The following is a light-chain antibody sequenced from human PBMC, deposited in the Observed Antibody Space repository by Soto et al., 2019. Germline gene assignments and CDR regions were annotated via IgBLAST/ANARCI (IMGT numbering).Light chain of an antibody. CDR1: SGDVGGYNY. CDR2: EVS. CDR3: SSYTITSALYV. V-gene: IGLV2-14*01. Sequence: QSALTQPASVSGSPGQSITISCTGTSGDVGGYNYVSWYQQHPGKAPKLMIYEVSNRPSGVSNRFSGSKSGNTASLTISGLQAEDEADYYCSSYTITSALYVFGPGTKVTVL. J-gene: IGLJ1*01.